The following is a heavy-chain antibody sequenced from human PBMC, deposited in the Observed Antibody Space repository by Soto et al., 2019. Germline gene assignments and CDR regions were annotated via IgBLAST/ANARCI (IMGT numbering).Heavy chain of an antibody. J-gene: IGHJ6*02. Sequence: QVQLVQSGAEVKKPGSSVKVSCKASGGTFSSYAISWVRQAPGQGLEWMGGIIPIFGTANYAQKLQGRVTITADESTSTAYMELSSLRSEDTAVYYCATLYCSGGSCYHYYYGMDVWGQGTTVTVSS. V-gene: IGHV1-69*12. CDR1: GGTFSSYA. CDR3: ATLYCSGGSCYHYYYGMDV. CDR2: IIPIFGTA. D-gene: IGHD2-15*01.